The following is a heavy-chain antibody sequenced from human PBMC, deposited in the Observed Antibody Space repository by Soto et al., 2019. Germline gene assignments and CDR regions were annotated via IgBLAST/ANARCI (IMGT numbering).Heavy chain of an antibody. Sequence: SVKVSCKASGGTFSSYAISWVRQAPGQGLEWMGGIIPIFGTANYAQKFQGRVTITADESTSTAYMELSSLRSEDTAVYYCARVSTYYYDSSGYGTEKFNAFDIWGQGTMVTVS. CDR2: IIPIFGTA. CDR3: ARVSTYYYDSSGYGTEKFNAFDI. CDR1: GGTFSSYA. J-gene: IGHJ3*02. D-gene: IGHD3-22*01. V-gene: IGHV1-69*13.